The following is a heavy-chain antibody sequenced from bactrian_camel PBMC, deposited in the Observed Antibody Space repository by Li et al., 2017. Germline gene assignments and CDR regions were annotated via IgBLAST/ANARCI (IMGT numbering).Heavy chain of an antibody. CDR3: VRDSTGGSWSFGY. J-gene: IGHJ6*01. CDR2: FSANGHT. CDR1: GDRNARFC. V-gene: IGHV3S55*01. Sequence: HVQLVESGGGSVQAGGSLRLSCAASGDRNARFCMGWFRRAPGKEREEAAMFSANGHTTYANHVQGRFTISRDTSKNTGFLQMNSLKPEDTAVYYCVRDSTGGSWSFGYWGQGTQVTVS. D-gene: IGHD6*01.